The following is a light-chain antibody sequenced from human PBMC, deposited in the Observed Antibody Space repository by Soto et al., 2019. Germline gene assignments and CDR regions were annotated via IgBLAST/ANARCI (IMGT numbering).Light chain of an antibody. V-gene: IGKV1-5*01. CDR2: DAS. CDR3: QQYNNWPT. Sequence: DIQMTQSPSTLSASVGDRVTITCRASQNIRTWLSWYQQKPGKAPNLLIFDASSLHSGVPSRFSGSGSGTEFTLTISSLQSEDFAVYYCQQYNNWPTFGQGTKVDIK. CDR1: QNIRTW. J-gene: IGKJ1*01.